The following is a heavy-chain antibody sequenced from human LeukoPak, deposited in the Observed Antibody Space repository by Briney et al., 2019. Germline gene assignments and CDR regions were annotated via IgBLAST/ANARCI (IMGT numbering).Heavy chain of an antibody. V-gene: IGHV3-48*03. CDR2: ISSTGSTI. CDR3: AREGMVRGAKDF. D-gene: IGHD3-10*01. Sequence: GGSLRLSCAASGFTFSSYEMNWVRQAPGKGLEWVSYISSTGSTIYYADSVKGRFTISRDNVKNSLYLQMNSLRDEDTAVYYCAREGMVRGAKDFWGQGTLVTVSS. J-gene: IGHJ4*02. CDR1: GFTFSSYE.